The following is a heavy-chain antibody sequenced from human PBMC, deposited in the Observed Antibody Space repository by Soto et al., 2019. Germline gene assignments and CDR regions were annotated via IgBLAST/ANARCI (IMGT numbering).Heavy chain of an antibody. J-gene: IGHJ4*02. Sequence: GGSLRLSCAASGFTFSSYGMHWVRQAPGKGLEWVAVIWYDGSNKYYADSVKGRFTISRDNSKNTLYLQMNSLRAEDTAVYYCARSYSSSSHFDYRGQGTLVPVSS. CDR2: IWYDGSNK. V-gene: IGHV3-33*01. D-gene: IGHD6-6*01. CDR1: GFTFSSYG. CDR3: ARSYSSSSHFDY.